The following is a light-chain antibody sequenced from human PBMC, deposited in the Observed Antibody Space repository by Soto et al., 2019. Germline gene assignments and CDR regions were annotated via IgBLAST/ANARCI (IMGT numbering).Light chain of an antibody. J-gene: IGLJ2*01. CDR3: CSYAAGSTVV. V-gene: IGLV2-23*01. CDR1: SSDVVSYSL. Sequence: QSVLTQPASVSGSPGQSITVSCTGTSSDVVSYSLVSWYQQHPGKAPKLMIYEGTKRPSGVSNRFSGSKSGNTASLTISGLQADDEADYYCCSYAAGSTVVFGGGTKLTVL. CDR2: EGT.